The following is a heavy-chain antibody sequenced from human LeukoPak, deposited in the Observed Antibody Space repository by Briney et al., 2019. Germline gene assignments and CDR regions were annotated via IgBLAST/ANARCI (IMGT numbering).Heavy chain of an antibody. V-gene: IGHV1-2*02. Sequence: ASVKVSCKASGYTFTAYYMHWVRQAPGHGLEWMGWINPNSGGTNYAQKFQGRVTMTRDTSISTVYMELSRLRSDDTAVYYCARDFPSSGWYHPFDYWGQGILVTVSS. CDR1: GYTFTAYY. J-gene: IGHJ4*02. D-gene: IGHD6-19*01. CDR2: INPNSGGT. CDR3: ARDFPSSGWYHPFDY.